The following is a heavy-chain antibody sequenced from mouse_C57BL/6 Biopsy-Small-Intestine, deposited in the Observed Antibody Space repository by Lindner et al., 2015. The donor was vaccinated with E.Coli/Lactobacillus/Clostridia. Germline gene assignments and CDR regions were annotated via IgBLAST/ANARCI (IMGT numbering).Heavy chain of an antibody. CDR3: ARDDYDYYFGY. CDR2: TNPRSGGS. CDR1: GYTFTNYG. Sequence: VQLQESGAELARPGASVKLSCKASGYTFTNYGVSWVKQRPGQGLEWIGETNPRSGGSNYNEKFRGKATLTVGRSSSTAYMQLNSLTSEDSAVYFCARDDYDYYFGYWGQGTTLTVSS. V-gene: IGHV1-81*01. D-gene: IGHD2-4*01. J-gene: IGHJ2*01.